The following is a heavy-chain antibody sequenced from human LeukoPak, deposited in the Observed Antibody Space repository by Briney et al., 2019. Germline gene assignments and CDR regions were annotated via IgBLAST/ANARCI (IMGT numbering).Heavy chain of an antibody. V-gene: IGHV3-74*01. CDR1: GFTFSYFW. J-gene: IGHJ4*02. Sequence: GGSLRLSCAASGFTFSYFWMHWVRQPPGKGLVWVSRIKNDGSTTTYADSVKGRFTVSRDNAKNTLYLQMNSLRAEDTAVYYCARERKYDSNFDYWGQGTLVTVSS. D-gene: IGHD1-1*01. CDR2: IKNDGSTT. CDR3: ARERKYDSNFDY.